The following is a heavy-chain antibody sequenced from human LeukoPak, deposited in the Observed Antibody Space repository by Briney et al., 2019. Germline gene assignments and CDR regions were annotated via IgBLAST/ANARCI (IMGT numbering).Heavy chain of an antibody. CDR2: IKQDGSEK. J-gene: IGHJ4*02. D-gene: IGHD3-22*01. CDR3: ARDQYYYDSSGRYYFDY. V-gene: IGHV3-7*01. CDR1: GFTFSSYW. Sequence: GGSRRLSCAASGFTFSSYWMSWVRQAPGKGLEGVANIKQDGSEKYYVDSVKGRLTISRDNAENSLYLQMNSLRAEDTAVYYCARDQYYYDSSGRYYFDYWGQGTLVTVSS.